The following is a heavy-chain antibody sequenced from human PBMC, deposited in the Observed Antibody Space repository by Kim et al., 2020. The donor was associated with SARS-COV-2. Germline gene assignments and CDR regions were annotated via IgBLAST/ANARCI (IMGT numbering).Heavy chain of an antibody. CDR1: GFTFSSYS. CDR2: ISSSSSYI. Sequence: GGSLRLSCAASGFTFSSYSMNWVRQAPGKGLEWVSSISSSSSYIYYADSVKGRFTISRDNAKNSLYLQMNSLRAEDTAVYYCAGDMVRGVIHRDYWGQGTLVTVSS. J-gene: IGHJ4*02. CDR3: AGDMVRGVIHRDY. V-gene: IGHV3-21*01. D-gene: IGHD3-10*01.